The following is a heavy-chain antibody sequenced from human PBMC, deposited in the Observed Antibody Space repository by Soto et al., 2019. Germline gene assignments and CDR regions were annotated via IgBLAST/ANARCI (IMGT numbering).Heavy chain of an antibody. CDR2: IHHSGST. CDR1: XGSINTYY. D-gene: IGHD3-22*01. J-gene: IGHJ4*02. Sequence: TLLLTCAVSXGSINTYYWPWVRQPPGKGLEWIGNIHHSGSTNYNPSLKSRVTISVDTSKNQFSLKLSSVTAADTAVYYCARDRYDSSGYSAFDYWGQGTLVTVSS. V-gene: IGHV4-59*01. CDR3: ARDRYDSSGYSAFDY.